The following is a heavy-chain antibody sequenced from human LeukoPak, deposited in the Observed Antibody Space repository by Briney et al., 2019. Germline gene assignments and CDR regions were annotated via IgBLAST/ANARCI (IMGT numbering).Heavy chain of an antibody. CDR2: IRYDGNNK. CDR3: AKDPPSFLEWSSGYYYMDV. CDR1: GFTFSSYA. D-gene: IGHD3-3*01. V-gene: IGHV3-30*02. Sequence: GGSLRLSCAASGFTFSSYAMHWVRQAPGKGLEWVAFIRYDGNNKYYAASVKGRFTISRDNSKNTLYLQMNSLRAEDTAMYYCAKDPPSFLEWSSGYYYMDVWGKGTTVTVSS. J-gene: IGHJ6*03.